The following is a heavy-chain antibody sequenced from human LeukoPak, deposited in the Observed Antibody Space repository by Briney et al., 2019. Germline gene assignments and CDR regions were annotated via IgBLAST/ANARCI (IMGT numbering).Heavy chain of an antibody. CDR1: GGSITSYY. J-gene: IGHJ4*02. V-gene: IGHV4-59*01. CDR2: ISYSGST. CDR3: ARELSGSYGPFDH. Sequence: SETLSLTCTVSGGSITSYYWSWIRQPPGKGLEWIGYISYSGSTNYNPSLKSRVTISLDTSKNQFSLKLNSVTAADTAVYYFARELSGSYGPFDHWGQGTLVTVSS. D-gene: IGHD1-26*01.